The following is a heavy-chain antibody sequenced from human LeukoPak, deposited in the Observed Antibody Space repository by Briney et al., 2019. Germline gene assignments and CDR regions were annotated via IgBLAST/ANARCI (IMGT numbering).Heavy chain of an antibody. J-gene: IGHJ6*02. D-gene: IGHD4-17*01. CDR1: GSTSGNFG. V-gene: IGHV3-33*01. Sequence: PGGSLRLSCAASGSTSGNFGIHWVRQPPGKGLEWVAVIWFDGNSKYYGDSVKGRFAISRDNSNNTVYLQMNTLRGEDTAVYYCGRSPHIYYYYYGVDVWGQGTTVTVSS. CDR3: GRSPHIYYYYYGVDV. CDR2: IWFDGNSK.